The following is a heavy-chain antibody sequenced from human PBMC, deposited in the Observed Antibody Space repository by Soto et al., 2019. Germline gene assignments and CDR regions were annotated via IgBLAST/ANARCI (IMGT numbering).Heavy chain of an antibody. Sequence: GGSLRLSCAASGFTFSSYAMSWVRQAPGKGLEWVSAISGSGGSTYYADSVKGRFTISRDNSKNTLYLQMNSLRAEDTAVYYCARGGESRGYGWFDPWGQGTLVTVSS. CDR1: GFTFSSYA. V-gene: IGHV3-23*01. D-gene: IGHD2-21*01. J-gene: IGHJ5*02. CDR2: ISGSGGST. CDR3: ARGGESRGYGWFDP.